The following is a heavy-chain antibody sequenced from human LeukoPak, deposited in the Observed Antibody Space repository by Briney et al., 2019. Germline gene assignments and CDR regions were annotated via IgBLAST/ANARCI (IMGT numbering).Heavy chain of an antibody. V-gene: IGHV3-21*01. CDR1: GFTFSSYS. Sequence: PGGSLRLSCAASGFTFSSYSMNWVRQAPGKGLEWVSSISSSSSYIYYADSVKGRFTISRDNARNSLFLQMNSLRAEDTALYYCAREQDREASATIVGGYWGQGTLVTVSS. CDR2: ISSSSSYI. J-gene: IGHJ4*02. CDR3: AREQDREASATIVGGY. D-gene: IGHD2-15*01.